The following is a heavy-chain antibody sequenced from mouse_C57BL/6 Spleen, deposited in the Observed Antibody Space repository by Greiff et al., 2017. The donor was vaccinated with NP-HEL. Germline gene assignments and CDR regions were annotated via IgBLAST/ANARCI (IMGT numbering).Heavy chain of an antibody. D-gene: IGHD1-1*01. CDR3: ARGVGSSY. CDR2: IDPSDSYT. J-gene: IGHJ2*01. CDR1: GYTFTSYW. Sequence: VQLQQPGAELVMPGASVKLSCKASGYTFTSYWMHWVKQRPGQGLEWIGEIDPSDSYTNYNQKFKGKSTLTVDKSSSTAYMQLSSLTSEDSAVYYCARGVGSSYWGQGTTLTVSS. V-gene: IGHV1-69*01.